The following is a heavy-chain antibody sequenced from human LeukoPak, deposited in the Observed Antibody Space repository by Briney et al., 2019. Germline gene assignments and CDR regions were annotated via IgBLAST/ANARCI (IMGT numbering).Heavy chain of an antibody. Sequence: GGSLRLSCAASGFTFSSYSMNWVRQAPGKGLEWVSYISSSSTIYYADSVKGRFTISRDNAKNSLYLQMNSLRAEDTAVYYCARGAFVVNFLDIWGQGTMVTVSS. CDR3: ARGAFVVNFLDI. V-gene: IGHV3-48*01. CDR2: ISSSSTI. CDR1: GFTFSSYS. D-gene: IGHD3-22*01. J-gene: IGHJ3*02.